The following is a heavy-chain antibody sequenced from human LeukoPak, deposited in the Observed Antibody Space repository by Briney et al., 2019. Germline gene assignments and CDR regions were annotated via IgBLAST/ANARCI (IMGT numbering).Heavy chain of an antibody. D-gene: IGHD3-10*01. CDR3: ARDHYYGSGSRGMDV. Sequence: GGSLRLSCAASGFTFSSYSMNWVRQAPGKGLEWVSSISSSGSYIYYADPVKGRFTISRDNAKNSLYLQMNSLRAEDTAVYYCARDHYYGSGSRGMDVWGQGTTVTVSS. CDR2: ISSSGSYI. J-gene: IGHJ6*02. CDR1: GFTFSSYS. V-gene: IGHV3-21*01.